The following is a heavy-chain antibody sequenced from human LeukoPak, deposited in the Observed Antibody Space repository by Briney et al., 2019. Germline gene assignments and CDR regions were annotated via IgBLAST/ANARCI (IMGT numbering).Heavy chain of an antibody. CDR1: GYTLTELS. V-gene: IGHV1-24*01. J-gene: IGHJ6*02. Sequence: ASVKVSCKVSGYTLTELSMHWVRQAPGKGLEWMGSFDPEDGETIYAQKFQGRVTMTEDTSTDTAYMELSSLRSEDTAVYYCATSRLGSSYYYYYGMDVWGQGTTVTVSS. CDR3: ATSRLGSSYYYYYGMDV. D-gene: IGHD1-26*01. CDR2: FDPEDGET.